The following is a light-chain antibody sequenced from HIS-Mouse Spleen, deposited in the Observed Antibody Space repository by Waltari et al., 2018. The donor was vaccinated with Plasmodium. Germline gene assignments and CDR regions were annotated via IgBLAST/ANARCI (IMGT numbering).Light chain of an antibody. Sequence: SYELTQPPPVSVSPGQTARITCARAALPTKYAYWYQQKSGQAPVLVIYEDSKPPAGIPERFSGSSSGTMATLTISGAQVEDEADYYCYSTDSSGNHRVFGGGTKLTVL. J-gene: IGLJ3*02. CDR3: YSTDSSGNHRV. V-gene: IGLV3-10*01. CDR2: EDS. CDR1: ALPTKY.